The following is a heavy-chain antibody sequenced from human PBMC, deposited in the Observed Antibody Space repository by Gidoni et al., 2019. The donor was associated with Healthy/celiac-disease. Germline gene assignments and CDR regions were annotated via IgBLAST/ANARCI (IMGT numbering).Heavy chain of an antibody. Sequence: QVQLQESGPGLVKPSETLSLTCTVSGGSISSYYWSCIRQPPGTGLEWIGYIYYSGSNNYNPSLKSRVTISVDTSKNQFSLKLSSVTAADTAVYYCAYGRDGYNVVDYWGQGTLVTVSS. CDR2: IYYSGSN. CDR3: AYGRDGYNVVDY. V-gene: IGHV4-59*01. J-gene: IGHJ4*02. D-gene: IGHD5-12*01. CDR1: GGSISSYY.